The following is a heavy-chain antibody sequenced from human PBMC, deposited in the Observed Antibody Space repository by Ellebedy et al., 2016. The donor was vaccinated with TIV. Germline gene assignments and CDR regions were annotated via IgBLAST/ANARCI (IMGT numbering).Heavy chain of an antibody. J-gene: IGHJ3*02. V-gene: IGHV1-18*01. CDR3: ARDLRITMIVVVITGAEDAFDI. D-gene: IGHD3-22*01. CDR1: GYTFTSYG. CDR2: ISAYNGNT. Sequence: ASVKVSXXASGYTFTSYGISWVRQAPGQGLEWMGWISAYNGNTNYAQKLQGRVTMTTDTSTSTAYMELRSLRSDDTAVYYCARDLRITMIVVVITGAEDAFDIWGQGTMVTVSS.